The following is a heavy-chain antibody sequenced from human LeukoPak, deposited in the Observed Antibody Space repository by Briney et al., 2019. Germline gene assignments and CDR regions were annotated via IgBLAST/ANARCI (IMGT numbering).Heavy chain of an antibody. CDR2: INHSGST. V-gene: IGHV4-39*07. J-gene: IGHJ6*03. CDR3: ARGAIAYYYMDV. D-gene: IGHD6-13*01. CDR1: GGSISSGSYY. Sequence: SETLSLTCTVSGGSISSGSYYWSWIRQPPGKGLEWIGEINHSGSTNYNPSLKSRVTISVDTSKNQFSLKLSSVTAADTAVYYCARGAIAYYYMDVWGKGTTVTVSS.